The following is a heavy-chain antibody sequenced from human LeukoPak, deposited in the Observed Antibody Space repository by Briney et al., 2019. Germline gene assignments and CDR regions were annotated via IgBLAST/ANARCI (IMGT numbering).Heavy chain of an antibody. CDR3: ARGESEYSSSAGDY. CDR1: GFTFSSYA. D-gene: IGHD6-6*01. J-gene: IGHJ4*02. V-gene: IGHV3-64*01. Sequence: GGSLRLSCAASGFTFSSYALHWVRQVPGKGLEYVSDISSNGGNTYYANCVKGRITISRDNSKNTLYLQMGSLRGEDMAVYYCARGESEYSSSAGDYWGQGTLVTVSS. CDR2: ISSNGGNT.